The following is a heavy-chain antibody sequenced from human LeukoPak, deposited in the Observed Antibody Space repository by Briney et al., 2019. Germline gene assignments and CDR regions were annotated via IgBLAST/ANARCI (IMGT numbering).Heavy chain of an antibody. CDR2: TYYRSKWYN. D-gene: IGHD6-19*01. Sequence: SQTLSLTCAISGDSVSSNSAAWNWIRQSPSRGLEWLGRTYYRSKWYNDYAVSVKSRITINPDTSKNQFSLQLNSVTPEDTAVYYCARSLLGAVAGTIAYFDYWGQGTLATVSS. CDR3: ARSLLGAVAGTIAYFDY. CDR1: GDSVSSNSAA. J-gene: IGHJ4*02. V-gene: IGHV6-1*01.